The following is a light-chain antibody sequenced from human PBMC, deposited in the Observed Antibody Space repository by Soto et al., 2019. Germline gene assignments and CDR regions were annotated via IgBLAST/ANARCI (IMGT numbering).Light chain of an antibody. CDR1: QTITTF. V-gene: IGKV1-39*01. Sequence: DIQMTQSTSSLSASVGDRVTITCRASQTITTFLNWYQQRPGEAPKLLIYAASSLQSGVPSRFSGSGSGTDFTLTISSLQPEDFATYFCQQSYSTPQTFGQGTKVEIK. CDR3: QQSYSTPQT. CDR2: AAS. J-gene: IGKJ1*01.